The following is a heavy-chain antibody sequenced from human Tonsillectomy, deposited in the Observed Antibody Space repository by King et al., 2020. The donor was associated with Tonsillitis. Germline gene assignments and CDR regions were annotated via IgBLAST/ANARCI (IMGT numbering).Heavy chain of an antibody. CDR2: ISPNSGGT. CDR1: GYTFTGYH. Sequence: VQLVESGAEVKKPGASVKVSCKASGYTFTGYHMHWVRQARGQGLEWMGWISPNSGGTNYAQMFQGRVTLTREPSITTAYMELSGLRSDDTAVYYCAKIGTAYGAFDIWGQGTMVTVSS. D-gene: IGHD3-10*01. J-gene: IGHJ3*02. CDR3: AKIGTAYGAFDI. V-gene: IGHV1-2*02.